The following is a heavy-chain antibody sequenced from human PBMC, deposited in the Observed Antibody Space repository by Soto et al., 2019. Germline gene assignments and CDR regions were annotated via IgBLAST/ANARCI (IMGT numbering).Heavy chain of an antibody. CDR1: VDSFSSYA. J-gene: IGHJ4*02. D-gene: IGHD3-10*01. Sequence: QVHLVQSGAEVKKPGSSVKVSCKVSVDSFSSYAISWVRQAPGQGLEWMGGIIPIFGTPNYAQKFQGRITIPADESTRSAYMDMSSLRLEDTALYYCVRDSGSPSPRPAHWGQGTLVTVSS. CDR2: IIPIFGTP. V-gene: IGHV1-69*12. CDR3: VRDSGSPSPRPAH.